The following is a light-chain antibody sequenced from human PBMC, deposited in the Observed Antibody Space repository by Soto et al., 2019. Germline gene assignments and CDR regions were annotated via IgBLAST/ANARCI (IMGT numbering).Light chain of an antibody. V-gene: IGKV1-33*01. CDR1: QDIVNY. J-gene: IGKJ5*01. CDR3: QQYDNLPVT. CDR2: DAS. Sequence: DIQMTQSPSSLSASVGDRVTITCQASQDIVNYLNWYQQKPGKAPKLLIYDASHLEAGVPSRFSGSGSGTDFTFTISSLQPEDIATYYCQQYDNLPVTFGQGTDWRL.